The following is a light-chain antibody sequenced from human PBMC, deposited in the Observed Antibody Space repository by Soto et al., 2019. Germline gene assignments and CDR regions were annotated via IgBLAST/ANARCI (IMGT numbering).Light chain of an antibody. CDR1: QSVSSSY. CDR2: GAS. Sequence: EIVVTQSPGTLSLSPGERATLSCRASQSVSSSYLASYQQKPGQAPRLLIYGASSRATGIPDRFSGSGSGTDFTLTSSRLEPEDFAVYYCQQYGSSPPWTFGQGTKVEIK. V-gene: IGKV3-20*01. J-gene: IGKJ1*01. CDR3: QQYGSSPPWT.